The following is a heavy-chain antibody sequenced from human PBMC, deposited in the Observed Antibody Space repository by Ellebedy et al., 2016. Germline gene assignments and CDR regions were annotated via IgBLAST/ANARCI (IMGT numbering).Heavy chain of an antibody. CDR2: INHSGST. V-gene: IGHV4-34*01. J-gene: IGHJ4*02. CDR1: GGSFSGYY. CDR3: ARGRRSSSSGRSLDY. Sequence: SETLSLXXAVYGGSFSGYYWSWIRQPPGKGLEWIGEINHSGSTNYNPSLKSRVTISVDTSKNQFSLKLSSVTAADTAVYYCARGRRSSSSGRSLDYWGQGTLVTVSS. D-gene: IGHD6-6*01.